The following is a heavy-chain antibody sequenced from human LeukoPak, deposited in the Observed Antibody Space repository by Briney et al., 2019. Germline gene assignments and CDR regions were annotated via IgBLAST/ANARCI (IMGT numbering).Heavy chain of an antibody. CDR3: TRQYCSGGSCYLSGRYYYMDV. V-gene: IGHV3-23*01. CDR2: FSGSGGST. D-gene: IGHD2-15*01. Sequence: PGGSLRLSCAASGFTFSSYAMSWVRQAPGKGLECISGFSGSGGSTYYADSVKGRFTISRDNSKNTLYLQMNSLRAEDTAVYYCTRQYCSGGSCYLSGRYYYMDVWGKGTTVTISS. J-gene: IGHJ6*03. CDR1: GFTFSSYA.